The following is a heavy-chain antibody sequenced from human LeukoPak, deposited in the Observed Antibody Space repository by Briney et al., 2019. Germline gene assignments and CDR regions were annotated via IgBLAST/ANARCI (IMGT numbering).Heavy chain of an antibody. Sequence: ASVKVSCKASGYTFTSYYMHWVRQAPGQGLEWMGIINPSGGSTSYAQKFQGRVTMTRDTSTSTAYMELSSLRSEDTAVYYCASIQGYYGMDVWGQGTTVTVSS. CDR2: INPSGGST. CDR1: GYTFTSYY. V-gene: IGHV1-46*01. CDR3: ASIQGYYGMDV. J-gene: IGHJ6*02.